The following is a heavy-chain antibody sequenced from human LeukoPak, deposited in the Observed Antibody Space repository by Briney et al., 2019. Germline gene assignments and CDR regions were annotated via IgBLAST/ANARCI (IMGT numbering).Heavy chain of an antibody. CDR1: GGSISSYY. V-gene: IGHV4-59*05. D-gene: IGHD2-2*01. Sequence: SETLSLTCTVSGGSISSYYWSCIRQPPGKGLEWIGGFYYSGSTYYNTSLKSRVTISVDTSKNQFSLKLSSVTAADTAVYYCARPRDCSSTSCYLFDYWGQGTLVTVSS. CDR3: ARPRDCSSTSCYLFDY. J-gene: IGHJ4*02. CDR2: FYYSGST.